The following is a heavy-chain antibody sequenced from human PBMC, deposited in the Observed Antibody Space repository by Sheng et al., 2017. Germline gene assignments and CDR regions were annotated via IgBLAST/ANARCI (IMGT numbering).Heavy chain of an antibody. CDR1: GPSISSSSYS. J-gene: IGHJ6*03. CDR3: ARHFDYSDFGFYYYMDV. V-gene: IGHV4-39*01. Sequence: QLQLQESGPGLVKPSETLSLTCSVSGPSISSSSYSWGWIRQPPGKGLEWIGNIYYGGSHLLQVVPQESITMSVDTSKNQFSLKLSSVTAADTAVYYCARHFDYSDFGFYYYMDVWGKGTTVTV. D-gene: IGHD4-17*01. CDR2: IYYGGSH.